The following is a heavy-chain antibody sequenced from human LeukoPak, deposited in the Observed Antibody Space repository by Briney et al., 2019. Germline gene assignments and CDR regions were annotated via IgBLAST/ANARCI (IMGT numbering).Heavy chain of an antibody. V-gene: IGHV3-21*01. J-gene: IGHJ4*02. Sequence: GVTLGLSCAASGFTFSSCGFLCVREPPGKGLEWVSTIAPTGTDTYYAASVRCRFTISRDNAKNSMYLQMDSLRDEDTAVYYCARESRGRHFVYWGQGTLLTVSS. CDR1: GFTFSSCG. CDR3: ARESRGRHFVY. CDR2: IAPTGTDT.